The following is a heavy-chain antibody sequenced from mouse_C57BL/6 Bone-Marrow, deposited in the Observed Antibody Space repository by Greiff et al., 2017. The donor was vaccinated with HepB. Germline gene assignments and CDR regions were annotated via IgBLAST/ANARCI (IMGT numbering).Heavy chain of an antibody. CDR3: ARDLMITNYFDY. CDR1: GYTFTSYW. V-gene: IGHV1-55*01. J-gene: IGHJ2*01. Sequence: VQLQQPGAELVKPGASVKMSCKASGYTFTSYWITWVKQRPGQGLEWIGDIYPGSGSTNYNEKFKSKATLTVDTSSSTAYMQLSSLTSEDSAVYYCARDLMITNYFDYWGQGTTLTVSS. CDR2: IYPGSGST. D-gene: IGHD2-4*01.